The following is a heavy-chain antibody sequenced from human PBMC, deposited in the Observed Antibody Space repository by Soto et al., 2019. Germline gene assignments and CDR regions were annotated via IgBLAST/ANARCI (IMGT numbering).Heavy chain of an antibody. V-gene: IGHV4-34*01. CDR3: ASLYAFDI. Sequence: SETLSLTCAIYGGSFSGYYWSWIRQPHGKGLEWIGEINHSGSATYNPSLKSRVTISVDTSKHQFSLKLSSVTAADTAVYYCASLYAFDIWGQGTMVTVSS. CDR2: INHSGSA. J-gene: IGHJ3*02. CDR1: GGSFSGYY.